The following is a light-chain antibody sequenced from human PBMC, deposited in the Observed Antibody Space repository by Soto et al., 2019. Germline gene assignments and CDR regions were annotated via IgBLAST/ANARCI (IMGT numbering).Light chain of an antibody. CDR1: QTILSSSNNRNY. Sequence: DIVMTQSPDSLAVSLGERATINCKSSQTILSSSNNRNYLAWYQQKPGQPPKLLIYWASTRQSGVPDRFSGSGSGTDFTITISSLQAEDVAVYYCQQYYTTPITFGQGTRLEIK. V-gene: IGKV4-1*01. J-gene: IGKJ5*01. CDR2: WAS. CDR3: QQYYTTPIT.